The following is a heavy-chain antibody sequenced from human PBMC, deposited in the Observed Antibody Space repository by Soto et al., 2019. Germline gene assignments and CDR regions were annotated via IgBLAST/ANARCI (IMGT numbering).Heavy chain of an antibody. CDR3: PGEVPDIVATTHYADY. CDR2: IYHSGST. Sequence: PSETLSLTCTVSGGSINSGDYSRTWIRQPPGKGLEWIGEIYHSGSTNYNPSLKSRVTISVDNSKNRFSLKFSPVPAADTAVYYCPGEVPDIVATTHYADYWGQGTLFTVSS. D-gene: IGHD5-12*01. V-gene: IGHV4-39*07. J-gene: IGHJ4*02. CDR1: GGSINSGDYS.